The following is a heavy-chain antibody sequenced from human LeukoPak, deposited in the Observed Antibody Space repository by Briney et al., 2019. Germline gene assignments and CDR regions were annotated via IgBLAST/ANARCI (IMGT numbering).Heavy chain of an antibody. D-gene: IGHD6-19*01. CDR1: GYSFTNYY. J-gene: IGHJ4*02. CDR2: INPTNDGT. Sequence: RRASVKVSCKASGYSFTNYYIHWVRQAPGQGPEWMGIINPTNDGTTYAPKFQGRVTMTKDTSTSTVYMVLSRLGSADTALYYCARETDIAVAANYFDYWGQGTLVTVSS. CDR3: ARETDIAVAANYFDY. V-gene: IGHV1-46*01.